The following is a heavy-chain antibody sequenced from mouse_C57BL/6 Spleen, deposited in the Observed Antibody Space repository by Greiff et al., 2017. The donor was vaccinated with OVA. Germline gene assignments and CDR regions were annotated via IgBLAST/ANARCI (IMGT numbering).Heavy chain of an antibody. V-gene: IGHV1-26*01. J-gene: IGHJ4*01. CDR2: INPNNGGT. D-gene: IGHD2-4*01. CDR1: GYTFTDYY. CDR3: ARRDDYDDAMDY. Sequence: EVKLQQSGPELVKPGASVKISCKASGYTFTDYYMNWVKQSHGKSLEWIGDINPNNGGTSYNQKFKGKATLTVDKSSSTAYMELRSLTSEDSAVYYCARRDDYDDAMDYWGQGTSVTVSS.